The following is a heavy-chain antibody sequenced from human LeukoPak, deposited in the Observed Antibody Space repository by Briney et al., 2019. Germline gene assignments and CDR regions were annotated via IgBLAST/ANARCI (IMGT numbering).Heavy chain of an antibody. J-gene: IGHJ4*02. Sequence: PGGSLRLSCAASGFTFSSYAMSWVRQAPGKGLEWVSTINGGGVNTHYADSVGGRFTISRDNSKNTLYLQMNSLRAEDTAVYYCAKVPRYNWNYYYFDYWGQGTLVTVSS. D-gene: IGHD1-7*01. CDR2: INGGGVNT. CDR3: AKVPRYNWNYYYFDY. CDR1: GFTFSSYA. V-gene: IGHV3-23*01.